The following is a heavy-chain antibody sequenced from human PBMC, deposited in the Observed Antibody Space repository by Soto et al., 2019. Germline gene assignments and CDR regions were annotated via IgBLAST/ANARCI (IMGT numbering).Heavy chain of an antibody. D-gene: IGHD3-16*01. CDR1: GGTFSSYA. V-gene: IGHV1-69*13. Sequence: SVKVSCKASGGTFSSYAISWVRQAPGQGLEWMGGIIPIFGTANYAQKFQGRVTITADESTSTAYMELSSLRSEDTAVYYCARVWRSTTYYYYYYGMDVWGQGTTVTV. CDR2: IIPIFGTA. J-gene: IGHJ6*02. CDR3: ARVWRSTTYYYYYYGMDV.